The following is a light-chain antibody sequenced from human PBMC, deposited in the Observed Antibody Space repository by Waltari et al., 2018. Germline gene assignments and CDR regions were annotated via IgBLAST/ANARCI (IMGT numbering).Light chain of an antibody. CDR2: AAS. V-gene: IGKV1-39*01. J-gene: IGKJ2*01. Sequence: DIQMTQSPSSLSASVGDRVTITCRASQTISNYLNWYQKKSGKAPKLLIYAASSLQSGVPSRWSGSVSGTDFTLTINRLQPEDFATYYCQQSYSTLVAFGQGTKLEIK. CDR3: QQSYSTLVA. CDR1: QTISNY.